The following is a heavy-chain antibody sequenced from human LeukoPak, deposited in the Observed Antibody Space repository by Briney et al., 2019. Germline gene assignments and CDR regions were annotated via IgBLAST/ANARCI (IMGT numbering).Heavy chain of an antibody. J-gene: IGHJ4*02. D-gene: IGHD3-9*01. V-gene: IGHV4-61*10. CDR2: IYKTGTT. CDR1: GVSVSSNSYC. Sequence: SETLSLTCTVSGVSVSSNSYCWSWIRQPAGEGLEWIGDIYKTGTTKYNASLKSRVIIPLDASKNQFSLKLSSVTATDTAVYYCARDRSLTGAYFDYWGQGTLATVSS. CDR3: ARDRSLTGAYFDY.